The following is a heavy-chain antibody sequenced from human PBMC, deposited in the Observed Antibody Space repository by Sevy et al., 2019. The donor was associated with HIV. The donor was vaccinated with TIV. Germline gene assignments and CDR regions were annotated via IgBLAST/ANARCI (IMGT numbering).Heavy chain of an antibody. V-gene: IGHV4-59*13. D-gene: IGHD3-22*01. CDR3: ARGDYDRSRRRWGQWFDS. J-gene: IGHJ5*01. CDR2: LYYSGST. CDR1: GGSISSYY. Sequence: SETLSLTCTVSGGSISSYYWSWIRQPPGKGLEWIGYLYYSGSTNYNPSLRSRVIMSVDTSKNQFSLKLSSVTAADTAVYYCARGDYDRSRRRWGQWFDSWGQGTLVTVSS.